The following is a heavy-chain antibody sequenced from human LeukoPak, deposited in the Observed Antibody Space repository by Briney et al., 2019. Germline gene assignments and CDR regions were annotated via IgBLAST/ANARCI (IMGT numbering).Heavy chain of an antibody. J-gene: IGHJ4*02. Sequence: ASVKVSCKASGYTFTSYYMHWVRQAPGQGLEWMGIINHSGGSTSYAQKFQGRVTMTKDTSTSTVYMELSSLRSEDTAVYYCARSDCSSTSCYTLDYWGQGTLVIVSS. D-gene: IGHD2-2*02. CDR1: GYTFTSYY. CDR3: ARSDCSSTSCYTLDY. CDR2: INHSGGST. V-gene: IGHV1-46*01.